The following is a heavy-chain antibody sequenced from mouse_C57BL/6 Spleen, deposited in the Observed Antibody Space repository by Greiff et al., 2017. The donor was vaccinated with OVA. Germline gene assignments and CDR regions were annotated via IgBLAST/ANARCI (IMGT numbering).Heavy chain of an antibody. CDR2: SRNKANDYTT. V-gene: IGHV7-1*01. CDR1: GFTFSDFY. J-gene: IGHJ4*01. CDR3: ARDDAMDY. Sequence: EVKLMESGGGLVQSGHSLRLSCATSGFTFSDFYMEWVRQAPGKGLEWIAASRNKANDYTTEYSASVKGRFIVSRDTSQSILYLQMNALRAEDTAIYYCARDDAMDYWGQGTSVTVSS.